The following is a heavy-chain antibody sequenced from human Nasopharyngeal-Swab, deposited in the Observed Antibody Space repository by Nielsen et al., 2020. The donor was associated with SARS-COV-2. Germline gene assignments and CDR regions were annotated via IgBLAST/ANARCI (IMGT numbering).Heavy chain of an antibody. D-gene: IGHD1-26*01. CDR2: INPNSGGT. CDR3: AGLNSGSYFLDY. CDR1: GYTFTGYY. J-gene: IGHJ4*02. V-gene: IGHV1-2*02. Sequence: ASVKVSCKASGYTFTGYYMHWVRQAPGQGLEWMGWINPNSGGTNYAQKFQGRVTMTRDTSISTAYMELSRLRSDDTAVYYCAGLNSGSYFLDYWGQGTLVTVSS.